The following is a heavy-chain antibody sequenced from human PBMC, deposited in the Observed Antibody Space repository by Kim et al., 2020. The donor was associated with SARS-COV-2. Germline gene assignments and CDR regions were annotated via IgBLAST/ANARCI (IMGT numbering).Heavy chain of an antibody. V-gene: IGHV3-21*01. D-gene: IGHD2-2*02. J-gene: IGHJ4*02. CDR1: GFTFNSYS. Sequence: GGSLRLSCAASGFTFNSYSMNWVRPAPGKGLEWVASITSSSNYIYYADSVKGRFTISRDNAKNSLYLQMNSLRAEDTAMYYCAREDGSSANCYTFDYWGQGTLVTVSS. CDR3: AREDGSSANCYTFDY. CDR2: ITSSSNYI.